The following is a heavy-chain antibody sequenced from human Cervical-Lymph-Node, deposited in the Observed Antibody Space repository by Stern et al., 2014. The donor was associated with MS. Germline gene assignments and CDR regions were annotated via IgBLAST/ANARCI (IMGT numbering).Heavy chain of an antibody. Sequence: EVQLEESGGGLVQPGRSLRLSCAASGFMFEDYAMHWVRPAPGKGLEWVSGISWNGGRIAYVDSVKGRFTISRDNAKNSLYLQMNSLRPEDTALYYCAKDKSSRWYYFDSWGQGTRGT. J-gene: IGHJ4*02. CDR1: GFMFEDYA. D-gene: IGHD4-23*01. V-gene: IGHV3-9*01. CDR2: ISWNGGRI. CDR3: AKDKSSRWYYFDS.